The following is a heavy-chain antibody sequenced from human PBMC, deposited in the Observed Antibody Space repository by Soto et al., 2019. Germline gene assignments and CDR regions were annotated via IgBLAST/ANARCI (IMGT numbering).Heavy chain of an antibody. Sequence: QVQLVESGGGVVQPGRSLRLSCAASGFTFSSYAMHWVRQAPGKGLEWVAVISYDGSNKYYADSVKGRFTISRDNSKNTLYLQMSSLRAEDTAVYYCARDRDIVVVPAAIGHYYYYYCMDVWGQGTTVTVSS. J-gene: IGHJ6*02. CDR1: GFTFSSYA. D-gene: IGHD2-2*01. CDR3: ARDRDIVVVPAAIGHYYYYYCMDV. CDR2: ISYDGSNK. V-gene: IGHV3-30-3*01.